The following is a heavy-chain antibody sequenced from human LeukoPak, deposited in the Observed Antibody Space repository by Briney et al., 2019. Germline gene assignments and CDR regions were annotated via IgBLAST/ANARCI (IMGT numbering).Heavy chain of an antibody. CDR1: GGSISRSGYN. CDR3: ARENSGSYPDGY. V-gene: IGHV4-39*07. Sequence: SETLSLTCTVSGGSISRSGYNWGWIRQPPGKGLEWIGNIYYSGITDYNPSLKSRLTISVDTTQNQFSLRLSSVTAADTAVYYCARENSGSYPDGYWGQGTLVTVSS. CDR2: IYYSGIT. D-gene: IGHD1-26*01. J-gene: IGHJ4*02.